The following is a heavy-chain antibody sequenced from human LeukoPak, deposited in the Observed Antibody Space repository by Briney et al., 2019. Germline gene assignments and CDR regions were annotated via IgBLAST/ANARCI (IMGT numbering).Heavy chain of an antibody. V-gene: IGHV3-30*04. CDR3: AKAIYYGSGSYTFPFDY. Sequence: GGSLRLSCAASGFTFSSYAMHWVRQAPGKGLEWVAVISYDGSNKYYADSVKGRFTISRDNAKNSLYLQMNSLRAEDTALYYCAKAIYYGSGSYTFPFDYWGQGTLVTVSS. D-gene: IGHD3-10*01. CDR1: GFTFSSYA. J-gene: IGHJ4*02. CDR2: ISYDGSNK.